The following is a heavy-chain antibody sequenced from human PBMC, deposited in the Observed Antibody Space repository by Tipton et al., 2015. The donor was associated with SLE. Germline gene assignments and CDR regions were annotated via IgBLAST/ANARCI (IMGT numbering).Heavy chain of an antibody. CDR2: IRYDGGNK. D-gene: IGHD2-8*01. V-gene: IGHV3-30*02. J-gene: IGHJ2*01. Sequence: GSLRLSCATSGFTFSSYGMHWVRQAPGKGLEWVAVIRYDGGNKYYADSVKGRFTISRDNSKNTLYLQMNSLRAEDTAVYYCAKDSYEDGYFDLWGRGTLV. CDR3: AKDSYEDGYFDL. CDR1: GFTFSSYG.